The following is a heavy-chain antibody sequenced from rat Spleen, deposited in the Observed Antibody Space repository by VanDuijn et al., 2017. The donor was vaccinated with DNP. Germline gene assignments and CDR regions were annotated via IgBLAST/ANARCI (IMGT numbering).Heavy chain of an antibody. J-gene: IGHJ3*01. CDR1: GFTFSNYY. V-gene: IGHV5-25*01. D-gene: IGHD1-10*01. CDR3: ATQGQLGITWFAY. Sequence: EVQLVESGGGLVQPGRSLKLSCAASGFTFSNYYMAWVRQAPKKGLEWVAAISPSGSRTYYPDSVKGRFTISRDNAKNTLYLQMNSLRSEDTATYYCATQGQLGITWFAYWGQGTLVTVSS. CDR2: ISPSGSRT.